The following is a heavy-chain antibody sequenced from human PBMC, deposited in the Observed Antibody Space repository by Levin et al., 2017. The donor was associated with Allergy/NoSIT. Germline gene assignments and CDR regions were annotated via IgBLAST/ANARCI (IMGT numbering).Heavy chain of an antibody. CDR1: GILFSSYD. CDR2: ISAGGTYI. D-gene: IGHD3-22*01. Sequence: ASVKVSCAASGILFSSYDMNWVRQAPGKGLEWVSSISAGGTYIYYADSVKGRFTISRDNAKNSLFLQMNSLRAEDTAVYYCASWAMYHYDRSAFDYFYYAMDVWGQGTTVTVSS. V-gene: IGHV3-21*01. CDR3: ASWAMYHYDRSAFDYFYYAMDV. J-gene: IGHJ6*02.